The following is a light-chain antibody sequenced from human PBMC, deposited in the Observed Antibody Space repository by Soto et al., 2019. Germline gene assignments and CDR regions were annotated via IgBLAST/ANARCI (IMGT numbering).Light chain of an antibody. J-gene: IGKJ5*01. CDR3: QQRSNWPPIT. V-gene: IGKV3D-20*02. CDR1: QSVSSSY. Sequence: EIVLTQSPGTLSLSPGERATLSCRASQSVSSSYLAWYQQKPGQPPRLLIYGVSTRATGVPARFSGSGSGREFTLTISSLQSEDSAVYYCQQRSNWPPITFGQGTRLEI. CDR2: GVS.